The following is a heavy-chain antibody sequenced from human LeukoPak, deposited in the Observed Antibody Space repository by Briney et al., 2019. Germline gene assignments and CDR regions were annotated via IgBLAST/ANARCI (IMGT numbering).Heavy chain of an antibody. CDR3: ARARERRFHYYYMDV. V-gene: IGHV1-69*05. J-gene: IGHJ6*03. Sequence: ASVKVSCKASGGTFSSYAIGWVRQAPGQGLEWMGGIIPIFGTANYAQKFQGRVTITTDESTSTAYMELSSLRSEDTAVYYCARARERRFHYYYMDVWGKGTTVTVSS. CDR1: GGTFSSYA. D-gene: IGHD1-1*01. CDR2: IIPIFGTA.